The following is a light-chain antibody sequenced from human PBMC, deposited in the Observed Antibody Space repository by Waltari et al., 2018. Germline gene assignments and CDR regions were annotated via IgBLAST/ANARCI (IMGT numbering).Light chain of an antibody. J-gene: IGLJ3*02. Sequence: QSVLTQPPSASGTPGQRVTISCSGSFSSIGSNAVNWYQQLPGTAPKLLIDTNSQRPSVVPGRFSGSKSGTSASLVISGLQSEDEADYYCAAWDDSLNGWVFGGGTKLTVL. CDR3: AAWDDSLNGWV. CDR2: TNS. V-gene: IGLV1-44*01. CDR1: FSSIGSNA.